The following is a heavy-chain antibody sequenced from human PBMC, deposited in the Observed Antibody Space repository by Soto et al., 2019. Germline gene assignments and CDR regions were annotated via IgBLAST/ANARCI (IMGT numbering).Heavy chain of an antibody. V-gene: IGHV3-11*05. Sequence: QVQLVESGGDLVKPGGSLRLTCEASGLTFSDYYMRWIRQAPGQGLEWVSYISSGSTYTNYAESVKDRFTISRDNAKNSMSLEMNSLRGGDADVYDCALGHKLIRELYPPGAYLDYWGQGTLVTVT. J-gene: IGHJ4*02. D-gene: IGHD3-10*01. CDR3: ALGHKLIRELYPPGAYLDY. CDR1: GLTFSDYY. CDR2: ISSGSTYT.